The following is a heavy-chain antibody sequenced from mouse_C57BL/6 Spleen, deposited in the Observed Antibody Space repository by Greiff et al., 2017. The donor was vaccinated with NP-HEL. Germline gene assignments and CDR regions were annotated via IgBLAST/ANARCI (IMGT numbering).Heavy chain of an antibody. CDR1: GYTFTSYW. Sequence: VQLQQPGAELVRPGTSVKLSCKASGYTFTSYWMHWVKQRPGQGLEWIGVIDPSDSYTNYNQKFKGKATLTVDTSSSTAYMQLSSLTSEASAVFYYARGGTECFYYFGYWGQGTTLTVSS. CDR2: IDPSDSYT. V-gene: IGHV1-59*01. J-gene: IGHJ2*01. CDR3: ARGGTECFYYFGY. D-gene: IGHD3-3*01.